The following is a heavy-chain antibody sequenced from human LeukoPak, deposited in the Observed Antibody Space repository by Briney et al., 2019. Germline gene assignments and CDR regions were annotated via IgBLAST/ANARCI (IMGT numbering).Heavy chain of an antibody. D-gene: IGHD3-22*01. Sequence: ASVKVSCKASGYTFTSYYMHRVRQAPGQGLEWMGVINPSGGGTNYAHKFQGRVTMTRDTSTSTVYMELSSLRPEDTAVYYCASRLHYYDSSGFPRNDAFDIWGQGTMVTVSS. CDR1: GYTFTSYY. CDR2: INPSGGGT. J-gene: IGHJ3*02. V-gene: IGHV1-46*01. CDR3: ASRLHYYDSSGFPRNDAFDI.